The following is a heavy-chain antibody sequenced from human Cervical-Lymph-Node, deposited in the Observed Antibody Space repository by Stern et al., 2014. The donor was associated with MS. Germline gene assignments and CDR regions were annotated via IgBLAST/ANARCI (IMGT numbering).Heavy chain of an antibody. V-gene: IGHV3-21*06. J-gene: IGHJ4*02. Sequence: EDQLVESGGALVKPGGSLRLSCATSGFQFRSYSLTWVRQAPGKGLEWVSSITRARPYIYYADSLRDRFTISTDNDRASLYLQMNNLRVEDSAMYYCARAILGSPYLDFWGQGTLVTVSS. D-gene: IGHD2-21*01. CDR2: ITRARPYI. CDR3: ARAILGSPYLDF. CDR1: GFQFRSYS.